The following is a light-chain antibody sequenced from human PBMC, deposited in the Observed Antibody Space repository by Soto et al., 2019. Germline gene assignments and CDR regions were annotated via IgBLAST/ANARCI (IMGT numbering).Light chain of an antibody. J-gene: IGKJ2*01. Sequence: IQLTQSPSSLSASVGDRVTITCRASQDINYYLAWYQQKPGKAPKLLVHSVSNLQSGVPSRFTGSGSGTDFTLTISSLQPEDFATYFCQQSSSGPFTFGQGTKLEI. CDR2: SVS. CDR1: QDINYY. V-gene: IGKV1-39*01. CDR3: QQSSSGPFT.